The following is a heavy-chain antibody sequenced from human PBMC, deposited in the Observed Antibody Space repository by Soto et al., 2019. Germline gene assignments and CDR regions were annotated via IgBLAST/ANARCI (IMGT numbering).Heavy chain of an antibody. V-gene: IGHV4-39*01. CDR3: ARPIYDSSGYYYDAFDI. CDR1: GGSISSSSYY. Sequence: QLQLQESGPGLVKPSETLSLTCTVSGGSISSSSYYWGWIRQPPGKGLEWIGSIYYSGSTYYNPSLKSRVTISVDTSKNQFSLKLSSVTAADTAVYYCARPIYDSSGYYYDAFDIWGQGTMVTVSS. CDR2: IYYSGST. J-gene: IGHJ3*02. D-gene: IGHD3-22*01.